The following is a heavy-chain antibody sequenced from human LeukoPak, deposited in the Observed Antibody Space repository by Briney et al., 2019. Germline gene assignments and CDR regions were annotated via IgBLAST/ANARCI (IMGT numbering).Heavy chain of an antibody. Sequence: GGSLRLSXAASGFTFSSYAMSWVRQVPGKGLEWVSAISGSGGSTYYADSVKGRFTISRDNSKNTLYLQMNSLRAEDTAVYYCAKADSRGSSGYYFDYWGQGTLVTVSS. D-gene: IGHD3-22*01. CDR1: GFTFSSYA. CDR3: AKADSRGSSGYYFDY. J-gene: IGHJ4*02. V-gene: IGHV3-23*01. CDR2: ISGSGGST.